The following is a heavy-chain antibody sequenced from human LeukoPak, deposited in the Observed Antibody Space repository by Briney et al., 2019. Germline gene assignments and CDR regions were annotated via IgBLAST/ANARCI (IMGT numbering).Heavy chain of an antibody. D-gene: IGHD5-18*01. CDR2: ISGGGGST. Sequence: GGSLRLSCAASGFTFSGYAMSWVRQAPGKGLEWVSGISGGGGSTYYADSVKGRFTISRDNSKNTLYLQMNSLRAEDTAVYYCARDLGYSYGYFDYWGQGTLVTVSS. V-gene: IGHV3-23*01. CDR1: GFTFSGYA. CDR3: ARDLGYSYGYFDY. J-gene: IGHJ4*02.